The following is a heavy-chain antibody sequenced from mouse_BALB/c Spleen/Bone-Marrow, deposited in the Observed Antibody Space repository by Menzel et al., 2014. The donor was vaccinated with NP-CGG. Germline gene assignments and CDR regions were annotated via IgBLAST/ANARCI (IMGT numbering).Heavy chain of an antibody. J-gene: IGHJ3*01. CDR3: ARLGYYGSFAF. V-gene: IGHV4-1*02. CDR1: GFDFXRFW. CDR2: INPDSSTI. D-gene: IGHD1-2*01. Sequence: EVQLVESGGGLAQPGGSLKLSCAASGFDFXRFWMSWVRQAPGKGLEWIGEINPDSSTINYTPSLKDKFIISRDNAKNTLYLQTSKVRSEDTALYYCARLGYYGSFAFWGQGTLVTVSA.